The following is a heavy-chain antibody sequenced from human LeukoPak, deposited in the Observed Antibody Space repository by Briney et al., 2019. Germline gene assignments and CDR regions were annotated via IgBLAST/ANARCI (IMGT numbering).Heavy chain of an antibody. D-gene: IGHD1-14*01. Sequence: SETLSLTCAVYGGSFSGHYWSWIRQPPGKGLEWIGEINHSGSTNYNPSLKSRVTISVDTSKNQFSLKLSSVTAADTAVYYCARGYRGIWGYYYYYMDVWGKGTTVTVSS. V-gene: IGHV4-34*01. CDR2: INHSGST. CDR1: GGSFSGHY. CDR3: ARGYRGIWGYYYYYMDV. J-gene: IGHJ6*03.